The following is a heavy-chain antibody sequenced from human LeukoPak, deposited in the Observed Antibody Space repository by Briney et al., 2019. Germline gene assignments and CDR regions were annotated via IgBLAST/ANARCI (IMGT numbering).Heavy chain of an antibody. CDR1: GFTFSSYG. CDR3: ANWIGEASSTSYLFDY. J-gene: IGHJ4*02. Sequence: GGSLRLSCAASGFTFSSYGMHWVRQAPGKGLEWVAFIRYDGSNKYYADSVKGRFTISRDNSKNTLYLQMNSLRAEDTAVYYCANWIGEASSTSYLFDYWGQGTLVTVSS. CDR2: IRYDGSNK. D-gene: IGHD2-2*01. V-gene: IGHV3-30*02.